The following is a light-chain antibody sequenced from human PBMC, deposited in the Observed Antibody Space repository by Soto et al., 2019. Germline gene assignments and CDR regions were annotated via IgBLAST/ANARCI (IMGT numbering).Light chain of an antibody. CDR2: AAS. J-gene: IGKJ1*01. Sequence: VIWMTQSPSLLSASTGDRVTISCRMSQGIRSYLAWYQQKPGKAPELLIYAASTLQSGVPSRFSGSGSGTDFTITISCMQSEDFANYYCPKYYSLPRTFGQGTKVEIK. CDR1: QGIRSY. CDR3: PKYYSLPRT. V-gene: IGKV1D-8*03.